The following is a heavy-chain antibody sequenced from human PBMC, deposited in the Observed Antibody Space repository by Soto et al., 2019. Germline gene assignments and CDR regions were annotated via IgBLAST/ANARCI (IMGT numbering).Heavy chain of an antibody. CDR3: ARDSGYAYFDY. Sequence: ASETLSLTCAVSGGSISSGGYSWSWIRQPPGKGLEWIGYIYHSGSTYYNPSLKSRVTISVDRSKNQFSLKLSSVTAADTAVYYCARDSGYAYFDYWGQGTLVTVS. CDR2: IYHSGST. D-gene: IGHD1-1*01. CDR1: GGSISSGGYS. V-gene: IGHV4-30-2*01. J-gene: IGHJ4*02.